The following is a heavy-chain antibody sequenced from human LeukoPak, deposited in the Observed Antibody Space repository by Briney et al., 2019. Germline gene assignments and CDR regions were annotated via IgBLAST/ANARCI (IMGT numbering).Heavy chain of an antibody. D-gene: IGHD6-25*01. Sequence: PGGSLRLSCAASGFAFSSNWMHWVRQTPGKGLVWVSRINSGGSGTSYADSVEGRFTISRDNAKNTLYLQMNSLRAEDSAFYYCAKGSSNGRPYYFDFWGPGSLVTVSS. J-gene: IGHJ4*02. V-gene: IGHV3-74*01. CDR2: INSGGSGT. CDR3: AKGSSNGRPYYFDF. CDR1: GFAFSSNW.